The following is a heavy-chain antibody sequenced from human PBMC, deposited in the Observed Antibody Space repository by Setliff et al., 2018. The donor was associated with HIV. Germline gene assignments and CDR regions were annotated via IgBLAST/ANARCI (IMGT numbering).Heavy chain of an antibody. CDR2: INQSGNI. CDR3: ARHNTGYSYGYDYYYYYMDV. CDR1: GESFSGHH. J-gene: IGHJ6*03. Sequence: SETLSLTCAVCGESFSGHHYNWIRQPPGKGLEWIGKINQSGNINYNPSLKSRVPISVDTFWGSVTAADTAVYYCARHNTGYSYGYDYYYYYMDVWGKGTTVTVSS. V-gene: IGHV4-34*01. D-gene: IGHD5-18*01.